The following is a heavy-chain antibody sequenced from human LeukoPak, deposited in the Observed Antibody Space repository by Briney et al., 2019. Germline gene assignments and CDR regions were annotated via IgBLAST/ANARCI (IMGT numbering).Heavy chain of an antibody. V-gene: IGHV3-7*01. Sequence: PGGSLRLSCAASGFTFSSYWMSWVRQAPGKGLEWVANIKQDGSEKYYVDSVKGRFTISRDNAKNSLYLQMNSLRAEDTAVYYCAREGYYYDSSGVDYYYYGMDVWGQGTTVTVSS. CDR2: IKQDGSEK. J-gene: IGHJ6*02. CDR1: GFTFSSYW. D-gene: IGHD3-22*01. CDR3: AREGYYYDSSGVDYYYYGMDV.